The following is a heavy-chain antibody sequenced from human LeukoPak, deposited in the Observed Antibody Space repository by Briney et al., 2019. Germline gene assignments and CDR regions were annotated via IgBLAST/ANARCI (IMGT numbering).Heavy chain of an antibody. CDR2: ITPTGSET. V-gene: IGHV3-11*06. Sequence: PGGSLRLSCAASGFTFSDYYMNWIRQTPGKGLEWVSYITPTGSETNYAGSVKGRFTISRDNAKNLLYLQMNSLRAEDTAVYYCARRARESDYWGQGTLVTVSS. J-gene: IGHJ4*02. CDR1: GFTFSDYY. CDR3: ARRARESDY.